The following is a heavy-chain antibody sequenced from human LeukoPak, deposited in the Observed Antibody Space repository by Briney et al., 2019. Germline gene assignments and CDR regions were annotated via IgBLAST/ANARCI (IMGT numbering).Heavy chain of an antibody. CDR3: ARDPNGDYIGAFEF. J-gene: IGHJ3*01. CDR2: ISYDGSDK. V-gene: IGHV3-30*04. CDR1: GFTFSIYA. Sequence: GGSLRLSCAASGFTFSIYAMHWVRQAPGKGLECVTVISYDGSDKYYGDSVKGRFTISRDNSKNTLYLQMNSLRAEDTAQYFCARDPNGDYIGAFEFWGQWTGVTVSS. D-gene: IGHD4-17*01.